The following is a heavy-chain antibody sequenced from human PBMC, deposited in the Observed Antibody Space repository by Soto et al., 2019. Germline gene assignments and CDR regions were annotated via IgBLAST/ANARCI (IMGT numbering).Heavy chain of an antibody. CDR1: GGSFSGYY. CDR3: ARGIRVFLWFGELLFDY. Sequence: SETLSLTCAVYGGSFSGYYWSWIRQPPGKGLEWIGEINHSGSTNYNPSLKSRVTISVDTSKNQFSLKLSSVTAADTAVYYCARGIRVFLWFGELLFDYWGQGTLVTVSS. J-gene: IGHJ4*02. D-gene: IGHD3-10*01. V-gene: IGHV4-34*01. CDR2: INHSGST.